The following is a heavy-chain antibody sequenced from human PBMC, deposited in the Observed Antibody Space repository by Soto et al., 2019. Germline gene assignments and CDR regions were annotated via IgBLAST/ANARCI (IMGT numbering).Heavy chain of an antibody. CDR2: IYSNGST. J-gene: IGHJ6*02. V-gene: IGHV3-53*01. CDR3: ARDYPFSGMDV. Sequence: GGSLRLSCAASDLTVRTNYMSWVRQAPGKGLEWVSVIYSNGSTHYADSVKGRFTISRDNSKNTLYLQMNSLRAEDTAIYYCARDYPFSGMDVWGQGTTVTVSS. CDR1: DLTVRTNY.